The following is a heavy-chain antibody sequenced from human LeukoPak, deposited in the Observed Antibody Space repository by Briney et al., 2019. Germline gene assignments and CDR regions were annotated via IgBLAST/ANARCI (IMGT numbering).Heavy chain of an antibody. V-gene: IGHV3-53*01. D-gene: IGHD2-2*02. CDR2: IYSGGST. CDR3: ARVGVVVPAAIGWFDP. J-gene: IGHJ5*02. CDR1: GFTVSSNY. Sequence: GGSLRLSCAASGFTVSSNYMSWVRQAPGKGLEWVSVIYSGGSTYYADSVKGRFTISRDNSKNTLYLQMNSLRAEDTAVYYCARVGVVVPAAIGWFDPWGPGTLVTVSS.